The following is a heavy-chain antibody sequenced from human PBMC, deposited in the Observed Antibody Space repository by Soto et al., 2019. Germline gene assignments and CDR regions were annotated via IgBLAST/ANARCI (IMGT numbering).Heavy chain of an antibody. CDR3: ASATMLDFWSGYYYYYYGMDV. CDR2: MNPNSGNT. Sequence: ASVKVSCKASGYTFTSYDINWVRQATGQGLEWMGWMNPNSGNTGYAQKFQGRVTMTRNTSISTAYMELSSLRSEDTAVYYCASATMLDFWSGYYYYYYGMDVWGQGTTVTVSS. CDR1: GYTFTSYD. D-gene: IGHD3-3*01. J-gene: IGHJ6*02. V-gene: IGHV1-8*01.